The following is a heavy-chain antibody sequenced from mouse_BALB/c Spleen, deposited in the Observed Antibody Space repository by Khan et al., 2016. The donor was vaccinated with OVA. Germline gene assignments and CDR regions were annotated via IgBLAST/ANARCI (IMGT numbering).Heavy chain of an antibody. Sequence: VQLQQSGAELVRPGTSVQVSCKASGYAFTDYLIEWLKQRPGQGLEWIGVINPGSGDITYNEKFMDKATLTADKSSSTAYMQLTSLTSDDSAVYFCSRSGYGFGAYWGPGTLVTVS. V-gene: IGHV1-54*03. CDR3: SRSGYGFGAY. D-gene: IGHD3-2*02. J-gene: IGHJ3*01. CDR1: GYAFTDYL. CDR2: INPGSGDI.